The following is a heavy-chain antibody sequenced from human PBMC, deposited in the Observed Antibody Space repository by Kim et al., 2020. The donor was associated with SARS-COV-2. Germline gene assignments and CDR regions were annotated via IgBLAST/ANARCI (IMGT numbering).Heavy chain of an antibody. CDR2: IVVVSSNT. CDR1: GFTFTSSA. Sequence: SVKVSCKASGFTFTSSAMQWVRQARGQRLEWIGWIVVVSSNTNYAQKFQERVTITRDMSTSTAYMKLSSLGSEDTAVYYCAAVRGAATGTSYYYYAMDVWGQGTTVTVSS. J-gene: IGHJ6*02. D-gene: IGHD3-10*01. V-gene: IGHV1-58*02. CDR3: AAVRGAATGTSYYYYAMDV.